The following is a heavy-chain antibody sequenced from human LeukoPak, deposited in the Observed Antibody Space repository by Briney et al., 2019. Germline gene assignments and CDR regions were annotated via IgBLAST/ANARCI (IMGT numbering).Heavy chain of an antibody. Sequence: ARSLTLSCPASGFTFSSYSMNCVRHAPGNWLEWVSSISSSSSYIYYADSVKGRFTTSRDNAKNSLYLQMNSLRAEDTAVYYCARDLPTVTPHYYYYYMDVWGKGTTVTVSS. CDR1: GFTFSSYS. V-gene: IGHV3-21*01. CDR3: ARDLPTVTPHYYYYYMDV. CDR2: ISSSSSYI. D-gene: IGHD4-17*01. J-gene: IGHJ6*03.